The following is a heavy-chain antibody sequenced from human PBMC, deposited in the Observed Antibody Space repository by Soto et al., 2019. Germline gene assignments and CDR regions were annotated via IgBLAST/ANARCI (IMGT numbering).Heavy chain of an antibody. CDR3: ARGGYYYDSSGYYHY. D-gene: IGHD3-22*01. Sequence: QVQLVESGGGVVQPGRSLRLSCAASGCTISSYGMHWVRQAPGKGLEWVAVIWYDGSNKYYADSVKGRFTISRDNSKNTLYLQMNSLRAEDTAVYYCARGGYYYDSSGYYHYWGQGTLVTVSS. CDR1: GCTISSYG. CDR2: IWYDGSNK. V-gene: IGHV3-33*01. J-gene: IGHJ4*02.